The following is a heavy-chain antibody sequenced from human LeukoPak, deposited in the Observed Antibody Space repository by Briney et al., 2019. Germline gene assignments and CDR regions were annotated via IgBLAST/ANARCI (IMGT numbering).Heavy chain of an antibody. V-gene: IGHV3-30*02. J-gene: IGHJ4*02. CDR1: GFTFSNFG. D-gene: IGHD6-19*01. CDR2: IRYDGSNK. CDR3: ARKSGWYVDY. Sequence: PGGSLRLSCAASGFTFSNFGMHWVRQASGKGLEWVAFIRYDGSNKYYADSVKGRFTISRDNSKNTLYLQMNSLRAEDTAVYYCARKSGWYVDYRGQGTLVTVSS.